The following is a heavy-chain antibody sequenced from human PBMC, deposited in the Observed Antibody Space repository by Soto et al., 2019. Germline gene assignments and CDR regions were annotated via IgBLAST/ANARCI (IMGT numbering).Heavy chain of an antibody. CDR2: IWYDGSNK. CDR3: AREGLELELRPSHYYYYYYGMDV. Sequence: QVQLVESGGGVVQPGRSLRLSCAASGFTFSSYGMHWVRQAPGKGLEWVAVIWYDGSNKYYADSVKGRFTISRDTSKNTLYLQMNSLRAEDTAVYYCAREGLELELRPSHYYYYYYGMDVWGQGTTVTVSS. D-gene: IGHD1-7*01. V-gene: IGHV3-33*01. J-gene: IGHJ6*02. CDR1: GFTFSSYG.